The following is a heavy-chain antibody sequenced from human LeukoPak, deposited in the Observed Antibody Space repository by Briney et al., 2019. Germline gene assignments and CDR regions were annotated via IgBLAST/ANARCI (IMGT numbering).Heavy chain of an antibody. Sequence: PSETLSLTYTVSGGSISSSSYYWGWIRQPPGKGLEWIGSIYYSGSTYYNPSLKSRVTISVDTSKNQFSLKLSSVTAADTAVYYCARRGYGDYYYGMDVWGQGTTVTVSS. J-gene: IGHJ6*02. CDR1: GGSISSSSYY. D-gene: IGHD4-17*01. V-gene: IGHV4-39*01. CDR3: ARRGYGDYYYGMDV. CDR2: IYYSGST.